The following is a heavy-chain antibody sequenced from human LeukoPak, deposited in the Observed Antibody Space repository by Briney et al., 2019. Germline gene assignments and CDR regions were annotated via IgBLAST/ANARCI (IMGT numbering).Heavy chain of an antibody. CDR1: GYTFTSNY. D-gene: IGHD6-19*01. CDR3: ARDFVVSGCLDY. J-gene: IGHJ4*02. Sequence: ASVKVSCKAFGYTFTSNYMHWVRQAPGQGPEWMGVISPSGGSTTYAQKFQGRVTMTRDTSTSTVYMELSSLRSEDTAVYYCARDFVVSGCLDYWGQGTLVTVSS. V-gene: IGHV1-46*01. CDR2: ISPSGGST.